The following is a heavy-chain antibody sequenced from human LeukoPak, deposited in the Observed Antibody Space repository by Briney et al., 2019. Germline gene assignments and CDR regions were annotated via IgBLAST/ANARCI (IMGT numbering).Heavy chain of an antibody. V-gene: IGHV3-48*02. D-gene: IGHD6-13*01. J-gene: IGHJ2*01. CDR3: ACRLKQLPGDWYFDL. CDR2: ISSGSSRV. Sequence: PGGSLRLSCVASGFIFSSYSMNWVRQAPGKGLEWVSYISSGSSRVHYADSVKGRFTISRDDAKNSLYLQMNSLRDEDTAVYYCACRLKQLPGDWYFDLWGRGTLVTVSS. CDR1: GFIFSSYS.